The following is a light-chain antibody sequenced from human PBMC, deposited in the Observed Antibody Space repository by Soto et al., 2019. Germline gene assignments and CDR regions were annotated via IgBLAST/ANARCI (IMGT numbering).Light chain of an antibody. CDR2: DVT. Sequence: QSALTQPASVSGSPGQSITISCTGSSSDIGAYDYVSWYQQRPVKAPKLMIFDVTNRPSGVSDRFSGSKSGNTASLTISGLQTEDEADYYCSSYTCSITPYVFGTGSMVTVL. V-gene: IGLV2-14*01. CDR3: SSYTCSITPYV. CDR1: SSDIGAYDY. J-gene: IGLJ1*01.